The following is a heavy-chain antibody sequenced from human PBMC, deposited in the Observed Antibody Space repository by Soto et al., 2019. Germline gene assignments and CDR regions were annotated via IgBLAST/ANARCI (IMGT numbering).Heavy chain of an antibody. CDR1: GYTFTGYY. J-gene: IGHJ6*02. CDR3: ARGASSRGYSYGYEDYYGMDV. V-gene: IGHV1-2*04. D-gene: IGHD5-18*01. CDR2: INPNSGGT. Sequence: GASVKVSCKASGYTFTGYYMHWVRQAPGQVLEWMGWINPNSGGTNYAQKFQGWVTMTRDTSISTAYMELSRLRSDDTAVYYCARGASSRGYSYGYEDYYGMDVWGQGTTVTVSS.